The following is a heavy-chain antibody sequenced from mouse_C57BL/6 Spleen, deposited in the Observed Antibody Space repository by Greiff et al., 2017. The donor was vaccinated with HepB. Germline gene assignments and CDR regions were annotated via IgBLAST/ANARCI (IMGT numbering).Heavy chain of an antibody. CDR3: ARRGSTMVTAPYAMDY. Sequence: VQLQQSGPELVKPGASVKIPCKASGYTFTDYNMDWVKQSHGKSLEWIGDINPNNGGTIYNQKFKGKATLTVDKSSSTAYMELRSLTSEDTAVYYCARRGSTMVTAPYAMDYWGQGTSVTVSS. CDR1: GYTFTDYN. CDR2: INPNNGGT. D-gene: IGHD2-2*01. J-gene: IGHJ4*01. V-gene: IGHV1-18*01.